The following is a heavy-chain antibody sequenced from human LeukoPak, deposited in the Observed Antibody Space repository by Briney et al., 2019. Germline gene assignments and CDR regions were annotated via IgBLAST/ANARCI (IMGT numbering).Heavy chain of an antibody. CDR1: GYPISSGYY. Sequence: SETLSLTCAVSGYPISSGYYWGCIRPPPGKGLEGIGIIYHSGSTYYNPSVKSRVTISVDTSKNQFSLKLSSVTAADTIMYHCARHRAIYDDFWSGRPPSYFDYWGQGTMVTVSS. V-gene: IGHV4-38-2*01. CDR2: IYHSGST. D-gene: IGHD3-3*01. J-gene: IGHJ4*03. CDR3: ARHRAIYDDFWSGRPPSYFDY.